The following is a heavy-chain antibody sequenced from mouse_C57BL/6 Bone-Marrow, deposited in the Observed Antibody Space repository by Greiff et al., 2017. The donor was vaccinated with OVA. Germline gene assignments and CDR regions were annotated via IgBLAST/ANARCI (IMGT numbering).Heavy chain of an antibody. V-gene: IGHV14-2*01. J-gene: IGHJ1*03. CDR2: IDPEDGET. Sequence: VQLQQSGAELVKPGASVKLSCTASGFNIKDYYMHWVKQRTEQGLEWIGRIDPEDGETKYAPKFQGKATITADTSSNPAYLQLRSLTSEDTAVYFCASGLITTVVDVWGTRTTVTVSS. D-gene: IGHD1-1*01. CDR3: ASGLITTVVDV. CDR1: GFNIKDYY.